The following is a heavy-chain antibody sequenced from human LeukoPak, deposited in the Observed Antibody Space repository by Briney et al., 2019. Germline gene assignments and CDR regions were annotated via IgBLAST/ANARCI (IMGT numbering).Heavy chain of an antibody. CDR3: ARGSPYYYGSSGTFDI. J-gene: IGHJ3*02. D-gene: IGHD3-22*01. CDR1: GGSISSSSYY. CDR2: IHYSGST. V-gene: IGHV4-39*07. Sequence: SETLSLTCTVSGGSISSSSYYWAWIRQPPGKGLEWIGSIHYSGSTYYNPSLKSRVTISVDTSKNQFSLKLSSVTAVDTAVYYCARGSPYYYGSSGTFDIWGQGTMVTVSS.